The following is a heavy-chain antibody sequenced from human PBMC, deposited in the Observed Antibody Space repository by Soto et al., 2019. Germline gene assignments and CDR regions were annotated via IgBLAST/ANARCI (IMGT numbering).Heavy chain of an antibody. Sequence: QVQLVESGGGLVKPGGSLRLSCAASGIVFSDYMSWVRQAPGKGLEWLSYISGSGRTIYSADSVTGRFTISRDNATNSLYLQMNNVRTEDTAVYYCARLPFPWGWFDPWGQGTLVTVSS. V-gene: IGHV3-11*01. CDR3: ARLPFPWGWFDP. CDR2: ISGSGRTI. CDR1: GIVFSDY. D-gene: IGHD3-16*01. J-gene: IGHJ5*02.